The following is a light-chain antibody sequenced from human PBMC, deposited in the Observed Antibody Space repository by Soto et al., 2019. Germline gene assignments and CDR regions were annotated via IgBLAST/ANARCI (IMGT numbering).Light chain of an antibody. Sequence: QSALTQPPSASGSPGQSVTLSCTGTSSDVGGYNYVSWYQHHPGKAPKLMIYDVSKRPSGVPDRFSGSKSGNTASLTVSGLQAEDEADYYCSSYAGSNTYVFGTGTKLTVL. CDR3: SSYAGSNTYV. CDR1: SSDVGGYNY. CDR2: DVS. V-gene: IGLV2-8*01. J-gene: IGLJ1*01.